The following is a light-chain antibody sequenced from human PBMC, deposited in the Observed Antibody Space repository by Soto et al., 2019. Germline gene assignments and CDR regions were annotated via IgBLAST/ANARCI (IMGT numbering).Light chain of an antibody. J-gene: IGKJ4*01. CDR1: QSVLHSSSSQNY. V-gene: IGKV4-1*01. CDR3: QQYYSTPLT. CDR2: WAS. Sequence: DIVMTQSPDSLAVSLGERATINCKSSQSVLHSSSSQNYLAWYQQKPGQPPRLLIFWASTRESGVPDRFSGSGSGTDFALTISSLQAEDVAVYYCQQYYSTPLTFGGGTKVEIK.